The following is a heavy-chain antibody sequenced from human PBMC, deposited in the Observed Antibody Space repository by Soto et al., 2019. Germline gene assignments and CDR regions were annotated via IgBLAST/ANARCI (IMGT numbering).Heavy chain of an antibody. CDR2: LSGSGSTT. CDR1: GFTFSRYA. CDR3: AKDSDFWTRNWFDP. Sequence: PGGSLRLSCAASGFTFSRYAMSWVRQAPGKGLEWVSALSGSGSTTYHANSVEGRFTISRDNSRNTLYLQMNSLRAEDTAVYYCAKDSDFWTRNWFDPWGQGTLVTVSS. D-gene: IGHD3-3*01. V-gene: IGHV3-23*01. J-gene: IGHJ5*02.